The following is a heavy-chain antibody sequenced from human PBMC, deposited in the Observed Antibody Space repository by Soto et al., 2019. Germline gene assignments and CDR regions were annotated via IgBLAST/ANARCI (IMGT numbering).Heavy chain of an antibody. CDR1: GFTFSSYA. J-gene: IGHJ4*02. D-gene: IGHD5-12*01. CDR3: ARVLGGYSGYDGH. CDR2: IYSGGNT. Sequence: QVQLVESGGGVVQPGRSLRLSCAASGFTFSSYAMHWVRQAPGKGLEWVAVIYSGGNTYYADSVKGRFTISRDNSKNTLYLQMNSLRAEDTAVYYCARVLGGYSGYDGHWGQGTLVTVSS. V-gene: IGHV3-30*14.